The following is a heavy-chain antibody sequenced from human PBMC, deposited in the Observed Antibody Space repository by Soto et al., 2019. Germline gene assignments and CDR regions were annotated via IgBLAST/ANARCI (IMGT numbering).Heavy chain of an antibody. Sequence: SVKVSCKTCGGTFSNNGVTWVRQAPGQGLQWMGGVIPISGTPKFAQNFQDRLTITADESSNTAYMELRSLGSEDTAIYYCARIRGAVTYSFAAWGQGTMVTVAS. CDR2: VIPISGTP. J-gene: IGHJ3*01. V-gene: IGHV1-69*13. CDR1: GGTFSNNG. CDR3: ARIRGAVTYSFAA. D-gene: IGHD4-17*01.